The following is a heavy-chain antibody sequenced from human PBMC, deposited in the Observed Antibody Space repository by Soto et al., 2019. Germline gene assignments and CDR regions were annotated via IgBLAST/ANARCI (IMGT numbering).Heavy chain of an antibody. V-gene: IGHV4-59*01. CDR2: IYYSGST. D-gene: IGHD3-9*01. CDR1: GGSISSYY. J-gene: IGHJ4*02. Sequence: SETLSLTCTVSGGSISSYYWSWIRQPPGKGLEWIGYIYYSGSTNYNPSLKSRVTISVDTSKNQFSLKLSSVTAADTAVYYCARGGAYYDILTGPRFDYWGQGTLVTVSS. CDR3: ARGGAYYDILTGPRFDY.